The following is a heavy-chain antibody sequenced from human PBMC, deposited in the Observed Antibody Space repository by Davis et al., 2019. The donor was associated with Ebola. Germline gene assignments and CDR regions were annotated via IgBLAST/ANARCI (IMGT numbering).Heavy chain of an antibody. CDR1: GASVSSIGYY. V-gene: IGHV4-39*07. Sequence: SETLSLTCTVSGASVSSIGYYWAWIRQPPGKGLEWIGSIHYSGNIFYNPSLKSRVHIPLDTSENQFSLRLSFVTAADTAVYYCARVFSSSWDEYYYYYMDVWGKGTTVTVSS. D-gene: IGHD6-13*01. CDR3: ARVFSSSWDEYYYYYMDV. J-gene: IGHJ6*03. CDR2: IHYSGNI.